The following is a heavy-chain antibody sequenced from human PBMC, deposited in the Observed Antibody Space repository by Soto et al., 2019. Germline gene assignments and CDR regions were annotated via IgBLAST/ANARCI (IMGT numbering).Heavy chain of an antibody. CDR2: IFSGGST. CDR1: GFTVSINY. CDR3: ATYPGGRFDAFDM. V-gene: IGHV3-66*01. J-gene: IGHJ3*02. Sequence: GGSLRLSCAASGFTVSINYMSWVRQAPGKGLEWVSVIFSGGSTYYADSVRGRFTISRDNSKNTLYLQMHSLRAEDTAVYYCATYPGGRFDAFDMWGQGTMVTVSS. D-gene: IGHD3-16*01.